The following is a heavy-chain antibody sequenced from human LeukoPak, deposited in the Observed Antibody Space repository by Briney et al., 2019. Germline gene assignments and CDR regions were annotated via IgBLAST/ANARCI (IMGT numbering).Heavy chain of an antibody. V-gene: IGHV3-21*01. CDR2: ISSSSSYI. D-gene: IGHD2-2*01. CDR1: GFTFSSYS. J-gene: IGHJ4*02. Sequence: GGSLRLSCAASGFTFSSYSMNWVRQAPGKGLEWVSSISSSSSYIYYADSVKGRFTISRDNVQNSLYLQMNSLRAEDTAVYYRARWVCSSTSCHYFDYWGQGTLVVVSS. CDR3: ARWVCSSTSCHYFDY.